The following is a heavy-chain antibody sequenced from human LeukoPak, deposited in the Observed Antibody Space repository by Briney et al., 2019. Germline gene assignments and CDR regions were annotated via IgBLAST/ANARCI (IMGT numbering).Heavy chain of an antibody. Sequence: GGSLRLSYAASGFTFNAYSMNWVRQAPGKGLQWVSSISSSSSYIYYTDSMKGRFTISRDNARKSLYLQMNSLRAEDTAVYYCAREYSSSWWANYYYYYMDVWGKGTTVTVSS. CDR2: ISSSSSYI. CDR3: AREYSSSWWANYYYYYMDV. J-gene: IGHJ6*03. V-gene: IGHV3-21*01. CDR1: GFTFNAYS. D-gene: IGHD6-13*01.